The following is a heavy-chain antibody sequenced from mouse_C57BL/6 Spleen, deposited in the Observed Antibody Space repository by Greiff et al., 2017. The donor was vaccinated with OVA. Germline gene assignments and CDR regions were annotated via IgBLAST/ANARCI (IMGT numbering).Heavy chain of an antibody. CDR3: ARKGGYYAAMDY. CDR2: IDPSDSYT. D-gene: IGHD2-3*01. CDR1: GYTFTSYW. V-gene: IGHV1-50*01. J-gene: IGHJ4*01. Sequence: VQLQQPGAELVKPGASVKLSCKASGYTFTSYWMQWVKQRPGQGLEWIGEIDPSDSYTNYNQQFKGKTTLTVDTSSSTAYMQLSSLTSEDAAVYYCARKGGYYAAMDYWGQGTSVTVSS.